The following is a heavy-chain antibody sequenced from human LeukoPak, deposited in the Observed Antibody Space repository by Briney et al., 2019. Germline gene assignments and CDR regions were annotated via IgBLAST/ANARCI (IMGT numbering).Heavy chain of an antibody. V-gene: IGHV3-13*01. CDR1: GFTFSTHD. D-gene: IGHD3-10*01. CDR3: ARGPRFGSGTYFPFDY. Sequence: GGSLRLSCAASGFTFSTHDMHWVRQVIGKGLECVSSIGTVDDTYYPDSVKGRFTISRENAKNSLYLQMNSLRAGDTAVYYCARGPRFGSGTYFPFDYWGQGTLVTVSS. J-gene: IGHJ4*02. CDR2: IGTVDDT.